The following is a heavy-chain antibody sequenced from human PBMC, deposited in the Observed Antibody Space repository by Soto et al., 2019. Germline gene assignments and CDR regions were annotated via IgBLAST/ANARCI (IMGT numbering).Heavy chain of an antibody. CDR1: GGTFSSYA. CDR3: ARQYSSSSGVFDY. J-gene: IGHJ4*02. D-gene: IGHD6-6*01. Sequence: SLKFSCKASGGTFSSYAISCGRQAPGQGLEWMGGIIPICGTANYAQKSQGRVTITAEESTSTAYLEPSSLRSEDTAVYYCARQYSSSSGVFDYWGQGTLVTVSS. CDR2: IIPICGTA. V-gene: IGHV1-69*13.